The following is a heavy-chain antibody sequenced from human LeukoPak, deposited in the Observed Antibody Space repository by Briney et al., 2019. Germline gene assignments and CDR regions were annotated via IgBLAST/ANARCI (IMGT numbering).Heavy chain of an antibody. CDR2: MNPNSGNT. D-gene: IGHD1-26*01. Sequence: ASVKVSCKASGYTFTSYDINWVRQATGQGLEWMGWMNPNSGNTNYAQKLQGRVTMTTDTSTSTAYMELRSLRSDDTAVYYCARVQGADAFDIWGQGTMVTVSS. V-gene: IGHV1-18*01. J-gene: IGHJ3*02. CDR1: GYTFTSYD. CDR3: ARVQGADAFDI.